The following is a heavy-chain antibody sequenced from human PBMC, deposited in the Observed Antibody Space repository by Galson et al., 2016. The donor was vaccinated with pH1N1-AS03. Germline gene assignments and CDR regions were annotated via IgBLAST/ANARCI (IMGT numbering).Heavy chain of an antibody. D-gene: IGHD5-12*01. J-gene: IGHJ6*02. CDR2: ISDSGGAR. V-gene: IGHV3-48*03. CDR1: GFTFRIHE. CDR3: ARDLKWGFGGGLTSGLDV. Sequence: SLRLSCAAFGFTFRIHEMNWVRQAPGKGLEWVAYISDSGGARYHADSVKGRFTISRDNDRKSLYLQMNSLRVEDTAIYYCARDLKWGFGGGLTSGLDVWGQGTTVTVSS.